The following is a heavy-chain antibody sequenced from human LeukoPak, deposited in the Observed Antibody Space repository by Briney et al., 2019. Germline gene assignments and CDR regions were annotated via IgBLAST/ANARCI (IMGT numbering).Heavy chain of an antibody. D-gene: IGHD3-10*01. V-gene: IGHV1-2*02. CDR1: GYTFTGYY. CDR2: INPNSGGT. Sequence: ASVKVSCKASGYTFTGYYMHWVRQAPGQGLEWMGWINPNSGGTNYAQKFQGRVTMTRDTSISTAYMELSRVRYDDTAVYYCERAVRGVISDAFDIWGQGTMVTVSS. CDR3: ERAVRGVISDAFDI. J-gene: IGHJ3*02.